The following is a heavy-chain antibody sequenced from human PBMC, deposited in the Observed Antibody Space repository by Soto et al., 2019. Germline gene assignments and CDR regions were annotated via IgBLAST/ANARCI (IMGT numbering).Heavy chain of an antibody. Sequence: PSETLSLTCTVSGGSISSYYWSWIRQPPGKGLEWIGYIYYSGSTNYNPSLKSRVTISVDTSKNQFSLKLSSVTAADTAVYYCARAPHYDFWSGSPFDYWGQGTLVTVSS. J-gene: IGHJ4*02. CDR1: GGSISSYY. CDR3: ARAPHYDFWSGSPFDY. V-gene: IGHV4-59*01. D-gene: IGHD3-3*01. CDR2: IYYSGST.